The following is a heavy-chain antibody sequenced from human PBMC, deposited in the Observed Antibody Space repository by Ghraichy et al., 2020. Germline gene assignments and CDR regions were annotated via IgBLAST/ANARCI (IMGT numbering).Heavy chain of an antibody. J-gene: IGHJ4*02. CDR3: AKSLGSGLPTSPLDY. D-gene: IGHD3-10*01. CDR1: GFTFSSYG. CDR2: ISYDGSNK. Sequence: GESLNISCAASGFTFSSYGMHWVRQAPGKGLEWVAVISYDGSNKYYADSVKGRFTISRDNSKNTLYLQMNSLRAEDTAVYYCAKSLGSGLPTSPLDYWGQGTLVTVSS. V-gene: IGHV3-30*18.